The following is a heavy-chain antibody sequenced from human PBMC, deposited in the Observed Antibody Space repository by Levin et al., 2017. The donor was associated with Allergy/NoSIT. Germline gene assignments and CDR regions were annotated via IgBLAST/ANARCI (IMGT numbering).Heavy chain of an antibody. J-gene: IGHJ5*02. CDR3: ARHPSDFLNWFDP. CDR1: GGSIGSTANY. Sequence: SETLSLTCSVSGGSIGSTANYWAWIRQSPEKGLEWIGSVYYSGNTYYNPSLKSRVTISVDTSENQVSLKLTSVTASDTAIYYCARHPSDFLNWFDPWGQGTLVTVSS. D-gene: IGHD3-3*01. CDR2: VYYSGNT. V-gene: IGHV4-39*01.